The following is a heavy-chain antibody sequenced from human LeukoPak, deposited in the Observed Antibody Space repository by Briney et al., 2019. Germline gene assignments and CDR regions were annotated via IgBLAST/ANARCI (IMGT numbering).Heavy chain of an antibody. D-gene: IGHD5-24*01. J-gene: IGHJ3*02. CDR1: GYTFTYHY. Sequence: GSSVKVSCKASGYTFTYHYLHWVRQAPGQALEWMGWITPFNGNTYYAQKFQDRVTITRDRSMSTAYMELSSLRSEDMAVYYCARIRDGYNDAYDIWGQGTMVTVPS. V-gene: IGHV1-45*02. CDR3: ARIRDGYNDAYDI. CDR2: ITPFNGNT.